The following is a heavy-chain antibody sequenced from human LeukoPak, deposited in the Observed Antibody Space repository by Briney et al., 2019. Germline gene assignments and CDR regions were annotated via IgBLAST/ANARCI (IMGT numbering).Heavy chain of an antibody. CDR2: INPSGGST. CDR3: ARARGSAMIDY. V-gene: IGHV1-46*01. CDR1: GYTFTSYY. Sequence: GASVKVSCKASGYTFTSYYIHWVRQAPRQGLEWMGIINPSGGSTSYAQKFQGRVTMTRDTSTSTVYMELSSLRSEDTAVSYCARARGSAMIDYWGQGTLVTVSS. D-gene: IGHD5-18*01. J-gene: IGHJ4*02.